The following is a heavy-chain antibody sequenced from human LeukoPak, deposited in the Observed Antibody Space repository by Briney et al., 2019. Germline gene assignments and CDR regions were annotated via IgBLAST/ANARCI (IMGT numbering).Heavy chain of an antibody. J-gene: IGHJ4*02. CDR2: ISSSGSTI. CDR1: GFTFSSYE. V-gene: IGHV3-48*03. D-gene: IGHD3-22*01. Sequence: GGSLRLSCAASGFTFSSYEMNWVRQASGKGLEWVSYISSSGSTIYYADSVKGRFTISRDNAKNSLYLQMNSLRAEDTAVYYCARSGDYYDSSGYWLGTTDYWGQGTLVTVSS. CDR3: ARSGDYYDSSGYWLGTTDY.